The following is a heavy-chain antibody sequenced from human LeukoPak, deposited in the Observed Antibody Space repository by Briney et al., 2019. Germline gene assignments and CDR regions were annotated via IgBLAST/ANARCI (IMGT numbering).Heavy chain of an antibody. CDR2: IQYDGTNK. V-gene: IGHV3-30*02. D-gene: IGHD6-19*01. CDR3: AKDGIAASGWYADY. Sequence: GGSLRLSCAASGFTFRSYGMYCVREAPGKGLEWVALIQYDGTNKYYADSVKGRFTISRDNSKNTLYLQMNSPRAEDTAVYYCAKDGIAASGWYADYWGQGTLVTVSS. J-gene: IGHJ4*02. CDR1: GFTFRSYG.